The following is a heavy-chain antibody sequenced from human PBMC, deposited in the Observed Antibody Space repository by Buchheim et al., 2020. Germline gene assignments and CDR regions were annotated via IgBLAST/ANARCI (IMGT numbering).Heavy chain of an antibody. D-gene: IGHD5-12*01. V-gene: IGHV3-48*03. CDR1: GFTFSSYE. Sequence: EVQLVESGGGLVQPGGSLRLSCAASGFTFSSYEMNWVRQAPGKGLEWVSYISSSGSTIYYADSVKGRFTISRDNAKNSLYLQMNSLRAEDTAVYYCARSEAGYQITSYYFDYWGQGTL. CDR2: ISSSGSTI. CDR3: ARSEAGYQITSYYFDY. J-gene: IGHJ4*02.